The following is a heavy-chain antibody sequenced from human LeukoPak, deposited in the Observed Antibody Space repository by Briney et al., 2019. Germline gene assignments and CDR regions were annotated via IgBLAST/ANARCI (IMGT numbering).Heavy chain of an antibody. J-gene: IGHJ3*02. D-gene: IGHD3-10*01. Sequence: PGGSLRLSCEVSGFTFSKYGMHWVRQAPGKGLEWVSTIRYDGSTEYYADSVRGRFTISRDNSKNTLYLQMNSLRAEDTAVYYCAKHRGVRGVIIAFNIWGQGTMVTVSS. CDR3: AKHRGVRGVIIAFNI. CDR2: IRYDGSTE. CDR1: GFTFSKYG. V-gene: IGHV3-30*02.